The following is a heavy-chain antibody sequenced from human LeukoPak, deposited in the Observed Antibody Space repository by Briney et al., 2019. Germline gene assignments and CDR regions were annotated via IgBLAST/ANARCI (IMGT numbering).Heavy chain of an antibody. Sequence: ASVKASCKASGYTFTGYYMHWVRQAPGQGLEWMGWINPNSGGTNYAQKFQGRVTMTRDTSISTAYMELSRLRSDDTAVYYCAGERDIVVVVAAILGYWGQGTLVTVSS. CDR3: AGERDIVVVVAAILGY. V-gene: IGHV1-2*02. D-gene: IGHD2-15*01. CDR1: GYTFTGYY. J-gene: IGHJ4*02. CDR2: INPNSGGT.